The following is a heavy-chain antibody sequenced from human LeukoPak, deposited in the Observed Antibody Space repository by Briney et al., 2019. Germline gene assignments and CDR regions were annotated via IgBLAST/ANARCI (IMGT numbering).Heavy chain of an antibody. CDR1: GGSISSYY. Sequence: SETLSLTCTVSGGSISSYYWSWIRQPAGKGLEWIGRIYTSGSTNYNPSLKSRVTTSVDTSKNQFSLRLSSVTAADTAVYYCASGSSSSGYYYYYMDVWGKGTTVTVSS. CDR2: IYTSGST. D-gene: IGHD6-6*01. V-gene: IGHV4-4*07. CDR3: ASGSSSSGYYYYYMDV. J-gene: IGHJ6*03.